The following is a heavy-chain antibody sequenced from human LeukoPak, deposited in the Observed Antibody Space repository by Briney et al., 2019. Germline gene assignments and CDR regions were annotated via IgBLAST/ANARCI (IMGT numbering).Heavy chain of an antibody. D-gene: IGHD3-10*01. CDR3: ARGGYYGSGNDFRFDP. CDR2: IYYSGST. CDR1: GGSISSYY. Sequence: SETLSLACTVSGGSISSYYWSWIRQPPGKGLEWIGYIYYSGSTNYNPSLKSRVTISVDTSKNQFSLKLSSVTPADTAVYYCARGGYYGSGNDFRFDPWGQGTLVTVSS. V-gene: IGHV4-59*01. J-gene: IGHJ5*02.